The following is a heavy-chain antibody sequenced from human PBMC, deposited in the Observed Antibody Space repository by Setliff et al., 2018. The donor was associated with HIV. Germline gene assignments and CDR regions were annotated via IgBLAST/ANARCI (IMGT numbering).Heavy chain of an antibody. D-gene: IGHD3-22*01. J-gene: IGHJ5*02. V-gene: IGHV4-39*01. CDR3: ASRVYYYDSSGYLREEGFDP. CDR2: IFYSGSS. CDR1: GGSISSNSYY. Sequence: SETLSLTCTVSGGSISSNSYYWGWIRQPPGKGLEWIGSIFYSGSSHHNPSLQSRITISVDTSKNQFSLKLNSVTAADTAVYYCASRVYYYDSSGYLREEGFDPWGQGTLVTVSS.